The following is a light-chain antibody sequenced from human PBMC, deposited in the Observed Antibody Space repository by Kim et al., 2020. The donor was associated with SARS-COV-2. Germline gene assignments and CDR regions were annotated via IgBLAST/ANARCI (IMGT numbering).Light chain of an antibody. CDR3: ATWDDRLSGWV. J-gene: IGLJ3*02. CDR2: RNI. Sequence: GQRVSISCSGSSSNIGSDYVYWYQQLPGTPPKLVIYRNIQRPSGVPDRFSGSTSGTSASLAISGLRSEDEADYYCATWDDRLSGWVFGGGTKLTVL. V-gene: IGLV1-47*01. CDR1: SSNIGSDY.